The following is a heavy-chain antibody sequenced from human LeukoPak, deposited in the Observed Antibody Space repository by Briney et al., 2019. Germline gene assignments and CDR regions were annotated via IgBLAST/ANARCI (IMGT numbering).Heavy chain of an antibody. CDR1: GGSFSGYY. J-gene: IGHJ4*02. Sequence: SETLSLTCAVYGGSFSGYYWSWIRQPPGKGLEWIGEINHSGSTNYNPSLKCRVTISVDTSKNQFSLKLSSVTAADTAVYYCARVALEYSSSSGDYWGQGTLVTVSS. V-gene: IGHV4-34*01. CDR3: ARVALEYSSSSGDY. D-gene: IGHD6-6*01. CDR2: INHSGST.